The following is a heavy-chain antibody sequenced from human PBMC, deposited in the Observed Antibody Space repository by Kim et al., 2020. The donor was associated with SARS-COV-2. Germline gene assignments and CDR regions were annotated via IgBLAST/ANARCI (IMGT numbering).Heavy chain of an antibody. CDR2: ISYDGSNK. CDR1: GFTFSSYA. CDR3: ARAPASDYYDILTGYLYGHQHPRVPDY. Sequence: GGSLRLSCAASGFTFSSYAMHWVRQAPGKGLEWVAVISYDGSNKYYADSVKGRFTISRDNSKNTLYLQMNSLRAEDTAVYYCARAPASDYYDILTGYLYGHQHPRVPDYWGQGTLVTVSS. J-gene: IGHJ4*02. V-gene: IGHV3-30-3*01. D-gene: IGHD3-9*01.